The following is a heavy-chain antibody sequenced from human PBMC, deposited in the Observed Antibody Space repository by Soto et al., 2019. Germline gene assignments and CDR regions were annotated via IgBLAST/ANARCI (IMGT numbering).Heavy chain of an antibody. CDR2: IYHSGTT. J-gene: IGHJ5*02. Sequence: QLQLQESGPGLVKPSETLSLTCTVSGGSIRGNNYYWAWIRQPPGRALEWIGSIYHSGTTYYSPSLKSRVTVSLDTSKSQISLELRSVTAADTAMYYCARHWAIKQQLVRGWFDPWGQGTLVNISS. CDR1: GGSIRGNNYY. D-gene: IGHD6-13*01. V-gene: IGHV4-39*01. CDR3: ARHWAIKQQLVRGWFDP.